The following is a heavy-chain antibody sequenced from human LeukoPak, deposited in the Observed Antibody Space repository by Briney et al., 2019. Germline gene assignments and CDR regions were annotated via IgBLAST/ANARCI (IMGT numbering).Heavy chain of an antibody. D-gene: IGHD6-13*01. Sequence: GGSLRLSCAASGFTFSSYGMHWVRQAPGKGLEWVAVIWYDGSNKDYADSVKGRFTISRNNSKNTLYLQMNSLRAEDTAVYYCARGRIAAAGLYFDYWGQGTLVTVSS. V-gene: IGHV3-33*01. CDR1: GFTFSSYG. CDR2: IWYDGSNK. CDR3: ARGRIAAAGLYFDY. J-gene: IGHJ4*02.